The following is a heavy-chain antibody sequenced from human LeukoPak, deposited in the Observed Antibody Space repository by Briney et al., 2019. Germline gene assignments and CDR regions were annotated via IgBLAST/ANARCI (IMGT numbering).Heavy chain of an antibody. V-gene: IGHV1-24*01. CDR1: GNTLADLS. D-gene: IGHD3-22*01. Sequence: ASVKVSCKVSGNTLADLSIHWVRQAPGKGLDWMGGFDPEDAEIIYAEKFQDRVTMTEDPSTDTAYLELSSLRSEDTAVYFCAAEGQWSLLHYFNSWGQGTLVTVSS. CDR2: FDPEDAEI. CDR3: AAEGQWSLLHYFNS. J-gene: IGHJ4*02.